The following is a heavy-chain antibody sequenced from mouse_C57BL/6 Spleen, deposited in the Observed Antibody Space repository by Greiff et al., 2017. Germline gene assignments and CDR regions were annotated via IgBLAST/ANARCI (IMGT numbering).Heavy chain of an antibody. D-gene: IGHD2-4*01. V-gene: IGHV1-55*01. Sequence: VQLQQPGAELVKPGASVKMSCKASGYTFTSYWITWVKQRPGQGLEWIGDIYPGSGSTNYNEKFKSKATLTVDTSSSTAYMQLSSLTSEDSAVYYCARLYYDYDGLDYWGQGTTLTVSS. CDR1: GYTFTSYW. CDR2: IYPGSGST. J-gene: IGHJ2*01. CDR3: ARLYYDYDGLDY.